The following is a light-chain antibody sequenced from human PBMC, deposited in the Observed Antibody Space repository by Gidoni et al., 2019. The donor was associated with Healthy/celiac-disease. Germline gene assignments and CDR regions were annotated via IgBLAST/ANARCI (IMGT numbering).Light chain of an antibody. CDR1: QSVSSY. V-gene: IGKV3-11*01. CDR2: DAS. CDR3: QQRSNWPLYT. J-gene: IGKJ2*01. Sequence: EIVLAPYPATLSLSPGERATLSCRASQSVSSYLAWYQQKPGQAPRLLIYDASNRATGIPARFSGSGSGTDFTLTISSLEPEDFAVYYCQQRSNWPLYTFGQGTKLEIK.